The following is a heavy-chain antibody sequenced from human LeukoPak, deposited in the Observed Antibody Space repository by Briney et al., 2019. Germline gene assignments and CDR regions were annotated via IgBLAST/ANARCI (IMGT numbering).Heavy chain of an antibody. D-gene: IGHD6-19*01. CDR2: ISSSSSYI. CDR1: GFTFSSYS. CDR3: ARASVQWLLSNWFDP. J-gene: IGHJ5*02. Sequence: PGGSLRLSCAASGFTFSSYSMNWVRQAPGKGLEWVSSISSSSSYIYYADSVKGRFTISRDNAKNSPYLQMNSLRAEDTAVYYCARASVQWLLSNWFDPWGQGTLVTVSS. V-gene: IGHV3-21*04.